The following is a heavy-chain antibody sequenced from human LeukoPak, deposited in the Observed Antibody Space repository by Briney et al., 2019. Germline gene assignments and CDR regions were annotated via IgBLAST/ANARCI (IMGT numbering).Heavy chain of an antibody. CDR1: GFTFDNFW. V-gene: IGHV3-7*01. J-gene: IGHJ4*02. D-gene: IGHD3-22*01. CDR2: IKQDGSET. Sequence: GGSLRLSCAASGFTFDNFWMSWVRQAPGKGLEWVANIKQDGSETYYVDSVNGRFTISRDNTKNSLYLQMNSLRAEDTAMYYCARVNLYYNSGGSPHFDYWGQGTLVTVSS. CDR3: ARVNLYYNSGGSPHFDY.